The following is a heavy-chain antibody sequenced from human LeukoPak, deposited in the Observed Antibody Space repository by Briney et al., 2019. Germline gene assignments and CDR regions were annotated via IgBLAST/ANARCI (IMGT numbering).Heavy chain of an antibody. CDR2: IYYSGST. CDR3: ARDRYSSSWGHFDP. Sequence: PSETLSLTCAVSGGSISSGGYSWSWIRQPPGKGLEWIGYIYYSGSTYYNPSLKSRVTISVDTSKNQFSLKLSSVTAADAAVYYCARDRYSSSWGHFDPWGQGTLVTVSS. D-gene: IGHD6-13*01. V-gene: IGHV4-30-4*07. J-gene: IGHJ5*02. CDR1: GGSISSGGYS.